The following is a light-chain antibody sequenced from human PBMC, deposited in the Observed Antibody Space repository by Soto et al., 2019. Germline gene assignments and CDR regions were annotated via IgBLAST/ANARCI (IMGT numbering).Light chain of an antibody. J-gene: IGKJ4*01. CDR2: DVS. V-gene: IGKV3-11*01. Sequence: EIVLTQSPATLSLSPGERATLSCRAGQSVSNYLGWYQQKSGQAPRLLISDVSNRATGIPDRFSGSGYGTDFTLTISSLEPEDFAVYYCQHRVNGPTFGGGTKVEIK. CDR1: QSVSNY. CDR3: QHRVNGPT.